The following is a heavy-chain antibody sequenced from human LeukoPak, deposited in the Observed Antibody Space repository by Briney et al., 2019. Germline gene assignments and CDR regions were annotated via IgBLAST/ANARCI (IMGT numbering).Heavy chain of an antibody. CDR2: IRYDGSNK. Sequence: GGSLRLSCAASGFTFSSYGMHWVRQAPGKGLEWVAFIRYDGSNKYYADSVKGRFTISRDNSKNTLYLQMNSPRAEDTAVYYCAKGVSGSSGCFAYWGQGTLVTVSS. D-gene: IGHD6-19*01. V-gene: IGHV3-30*02. CDR1: GFTFSSYG. J-gene: IGHJ4*02. CDR3: AKGVSGSSGCFAY.